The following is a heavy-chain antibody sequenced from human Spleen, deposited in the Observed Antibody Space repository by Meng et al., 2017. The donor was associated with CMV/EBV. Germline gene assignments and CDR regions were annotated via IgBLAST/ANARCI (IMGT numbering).Heavy chain of an antibody. D-gene: IGHD6-13*01. CDR1: GFTFSNAW. Sequence: GESLKISCAASGFTFSNAWMSWVRQAPGKGLEWVGRIKSKTDGGTTDYAAPVKGRFTISRDDSKNTLYLQMNSLKTEDTAVYYCTTSRGIAARRDAFDIWGQGTMVTVSS. J-gene: IGHJ3*02. CDR2: IKSKTDGGTT. V-gene: IGHV3-15*01. CDR3: TTSRGIAARRDAFDI.